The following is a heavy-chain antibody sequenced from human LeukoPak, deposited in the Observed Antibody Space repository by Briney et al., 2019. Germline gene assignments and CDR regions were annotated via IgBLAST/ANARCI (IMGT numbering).Heavy chain of an antibody. CDR1: GFTFSSYS. D-gene: IGHD3-10*01. V-gene: IGHV3-21*01. J-gene: IGHJ4*02. CDR2: ISSSSSYI. Sequence: GGSLRLSCAASGFTFSSYSMNWVRQAPGKGLEWVSSISSSSSYIYYADSVKGRFTISRDNAKNSLYLQMNSLRAEDTAVYYCAREGPLNYGSGSYYDYWGQGTLVTVSS. CDR3: AREGPLNYGSGSYYDY.